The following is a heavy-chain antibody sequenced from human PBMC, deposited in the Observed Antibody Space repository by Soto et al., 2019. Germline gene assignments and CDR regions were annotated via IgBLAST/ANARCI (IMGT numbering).Heavy chain of an antibody. V-gene: IGHV4-30-4*01. CDR2: ISYSGGT. J-gene: IGHJ4*02. Sequence: SETLSLTCTVSGGSISSGDYYWSWIRQPPGKGLERIGYISYSGGTYYNPSLKSRVTISVDTSKNQFSLKLSSVTAADTVVYYCARASNPGDYFDYWGQGTLGTVSS. CDR1: GGSISSGDYY. CDR3: ARASNPGDYFDY. D-gene: IGHD4-4*01.